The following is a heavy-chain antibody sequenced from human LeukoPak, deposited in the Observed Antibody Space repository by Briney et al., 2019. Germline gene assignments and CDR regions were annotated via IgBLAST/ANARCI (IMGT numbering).Heavy chain of an antibody. D-gene: IGHD3-16*01. CDR3: ARERLSGSYGMDV. J-gene: IGHJ6*02. V-gene: IGHV4-59*01. CDR1: GGSLSSYY. Sequence: SETLSLTCTVSGGSLSSYYWSWIRQPPGKGLEWIGYIYYSGSTYYNPSLKSRVTILVDTSKDQFSLMLTSVTAADTAMYYCARERLSGSYGMDVWGQGTTVTVSS. CDR2: IYYSGST.